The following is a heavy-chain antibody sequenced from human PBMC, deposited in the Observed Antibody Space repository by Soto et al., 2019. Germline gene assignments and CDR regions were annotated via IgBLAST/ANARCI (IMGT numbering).Heavy chain of an antibody. CDR1: GGSFSGYY. D-gene: IGHD2-15*01. CDR2: INHSGST. J-gene: IGHJ5*02. CDR3: ARHHVVVVAATDNWFDP. V-gene: IGHV4-34*01. Sequence: SETLSLTCAVYGGSFSGYYWSWIRQPPGKGLEWIGEINHSGSTNYNPSLKSRVTISVDTSKNQFSLKLSSVTAADTAVYYCARHHVVVVAATDNWFDPWGQGTLVTVSS.